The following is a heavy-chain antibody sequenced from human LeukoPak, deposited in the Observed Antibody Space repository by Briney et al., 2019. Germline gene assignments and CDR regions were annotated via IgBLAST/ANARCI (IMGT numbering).Heavy chain of an antibody. CDR2: IYSGGST. D-gene: IGHD6-19*01. J-gene: IGHJ4*02. CDR1: GFTVSSNY. V-gene: IGHV3-66*01. Sequence: GGSLRLSCAASGFTVSSNYMSWVRQAPGKGLEWVSVIYSGGSTYYADSVKGRFTIFRDNSKNTLYLQMNSLRAEDTAVYYCARDGYSSGWYDYWGQGTLVTVSS. CDR3: ARDGYSSGWYDY.